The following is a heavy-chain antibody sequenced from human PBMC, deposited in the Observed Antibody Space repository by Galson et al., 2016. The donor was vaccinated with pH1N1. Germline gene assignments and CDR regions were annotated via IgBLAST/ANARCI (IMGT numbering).Heavy chain of an antibody. CDR3: VTDSGDGDRNLVPHDAFGV. D-gene: IGHD4-17*01. CDR2: INWNSKTR. CDR1: GFTFGHYG. Sequence: SLRLSCAAAGFTFGHYGMHWVRQVPGKGLEWVSGINWNSKTRAYGDPVRGRFTISRDNAKNSLYLQMNSLRPEDTALYYCVTDSGDGDRNLVPHDAFGVWGQGTMVTVSS. J-gene: IGHJ3*01. V-gene: IGHV3-9*01.